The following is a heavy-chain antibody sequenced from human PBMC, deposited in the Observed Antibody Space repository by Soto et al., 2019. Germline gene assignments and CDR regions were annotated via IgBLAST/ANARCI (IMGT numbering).Heavy chain of an antibody. Sequence: ASVKVSCKASGYTFTSYAMHWVRQAPGQRLEWMGWINAGNGNTKYSQKFQGRVTITRDTSASTAYMELSSLRSEDTAVYYCARVPVIMVRGGGLSLKGPFDYWGQGTLVTVSS. CDR1: GYTFTSYA. J-gene: IGHJ4*02. D-gene: IGHD3-10*01. V-gene: IGHV1-3*01. CDR2: INAGNGNT. CDR3: ARVPVIMVRGGGLSLKGPFDY.